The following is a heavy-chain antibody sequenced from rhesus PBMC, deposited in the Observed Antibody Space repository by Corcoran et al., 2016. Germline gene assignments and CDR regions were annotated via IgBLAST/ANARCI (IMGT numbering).Heavy chain of an antibody. J-gene: IGHJ4*01. CDR1: GGSLSRYW. CDR2: INGNSGSP. D-gene: IGHD5-12*01. V-gene: IGHV4-80*01. CDR3: ARDSTVDTATAYYFDY. Sequence: QVQLQESGPGLVKPSETLSLTCAVSGGSLSRYWWSWIRQPPGKGLEWIGEINGNSGSPNYNPSLKRRVTISKDASKNQFAPKLSSVTAADTAVYYCARDSTVDTATAYYFDYWDQGVLVTVSS.